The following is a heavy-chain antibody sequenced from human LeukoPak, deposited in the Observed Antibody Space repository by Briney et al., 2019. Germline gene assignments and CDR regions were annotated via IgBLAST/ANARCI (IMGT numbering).Heavy chain of an antibody. Sequence: GGSLRLSCAASGFTFSSYAMHWVRQAPGKGLEWVAVISYDGSNKYYADSVKGRFTISRDNSKNTLYPQMNSLRAEDTAVYYCASTPGDDYWGQGTLVTVSS. CDR2: ISYDGSNK. J-gene: IGHJ4*02. D-gene: IGHD3-16*01. CDR3: ASTPGDDY. V-gene: IGHV3-30*04. CDR1: GFTFSSYA.